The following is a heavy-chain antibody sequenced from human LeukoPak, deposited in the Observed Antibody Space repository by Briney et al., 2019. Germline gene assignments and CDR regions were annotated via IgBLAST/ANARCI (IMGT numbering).Heavy chain of an antibody. D-gene: IGHD5-18*01. Sequence: SQTLSLTCTVSGGSISSGGYYWSWIRQHPGKGLEWIGYIYYSGSTYYNPSLKSRVTISVGTSKNQFSLQLSSVTPEDTAVYYCVRGGQGDGHSADEAFDIWGQGTMVTVS. CDR2: IYYSGST. J-gene: IGHJ3*02. CDR1: GGSISSGGYY. V-gene: IGHV4-31*03. CDR3: VRGGQGDGHSADEAFDI.